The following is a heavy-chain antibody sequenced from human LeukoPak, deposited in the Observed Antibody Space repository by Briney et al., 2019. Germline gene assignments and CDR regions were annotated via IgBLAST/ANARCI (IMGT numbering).Heavy chain of an antibody. J-gene: IGHJ4*02. CDR3: TKARYCSSAPCPFDY. CDR1: GFTFDEYA. D-gene: IGHD2-2*01. CDR2: ISWDSGSI. Sequence: GRSLRLSCAASGFTFDEYAMYWVRLPPGKGLEWVSGISWDSGSIGYADSVKGRFTISRDNAKNSLYLQMNSLRAEDTALYYCTKARYCSSAPCPFDYWGQGTLVTVS. V-gene: IGHV3-9*01.